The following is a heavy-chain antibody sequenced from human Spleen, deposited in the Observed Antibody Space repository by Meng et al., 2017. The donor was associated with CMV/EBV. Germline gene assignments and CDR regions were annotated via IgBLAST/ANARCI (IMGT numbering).Heavy chain of an antibody. D-gene: IGHD3-22*01. V-gene: IGHV1-46*01. CDR1: GYTFTSHY. CDR2: INPSDGGT. J-gene: IGHJ6*02. Sequence: ASVKVSCKASGYTFTSHYIHWVRQAPGHGLEWLGMINPSDGGTTYVQEFQGRVTMTRDTSTSTVYMELNNRRSEDTAMYVFARNDRYDSSGVYSLYYYHAMDVWGQGTTVTVSS. CDR3: ARNDRYDSSGVYSLYYYHAMDV.